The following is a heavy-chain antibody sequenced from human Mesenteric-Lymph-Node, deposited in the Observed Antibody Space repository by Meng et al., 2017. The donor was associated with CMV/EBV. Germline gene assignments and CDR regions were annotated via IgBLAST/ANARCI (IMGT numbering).Heavy chain of an antibody. J-gene: IGHJ6*02. CDR1: GFTVSGNY. CDR2: ISGSGGST. V-gene: IGHV3-23*01. Sequence: GESLKISCAASGFTVSGNYMSWVRQAPGKGLEWVSAISGSGGSTYYADSVKGRFTISRDNSKNTLYLHMYSLRAEDTAVYYCAKDRYFDPYGMDVWGQGTTVTV. CDR3: AKDRYFDPYGMDV. D-gene: IGHD3-9*01.